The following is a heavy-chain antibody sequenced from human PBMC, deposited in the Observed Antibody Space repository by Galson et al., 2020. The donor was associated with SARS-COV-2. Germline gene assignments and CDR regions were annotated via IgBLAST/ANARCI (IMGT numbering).Heavy chain of an antibody. CDR3: AQRDPAGDAFDI. Sequence: SGPTLVKPTQTLTLTYTFSGFSLSTSGVGVGWIRQPPGKALEWLALIYWDDDKRYSPSLKSRLTITKDTSKNQVVLTMTNMDPVDTATYYCAQRDPAGDAFDIWGQGTMVTVSS. V-gene: IGHV2-5*02. J-gene: IGHJ3*02. CDR1: GFSLSTSGVG. CDR2: IYWDDDK. D-gene: IGHD2-2*01.